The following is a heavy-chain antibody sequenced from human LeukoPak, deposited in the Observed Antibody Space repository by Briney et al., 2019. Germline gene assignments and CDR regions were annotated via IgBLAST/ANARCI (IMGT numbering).Heavy chain of an antibody. Sequence: GGSLRLSCAASGFTFSSYAMSWVRQVPGKGLEWVSAISGSGGRTYYADSVKGRFTISRDNSKNTLYLQMNSLRAEDTAVYYCAKDHCSSTSCYYYYYYMDVWGKGTTVTVSS. D-gene: IGHD2-2*01. CDR2: ISGSGGRT. V-gene: IGHV3-23*01. CDR3: AKDHCSSTSCYYYYYYMDV. CDR1: GFTFSSYA. J-gene: IGHJ6*03.